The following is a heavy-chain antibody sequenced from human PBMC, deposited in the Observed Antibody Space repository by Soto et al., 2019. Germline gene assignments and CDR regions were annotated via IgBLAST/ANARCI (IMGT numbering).Heavy chain of an antibody. V-gene: IGHV4-34*01. D-gene: IGHD2-15*01. J-gene: IGHJ5*02. CDR3: ARGRSPNCSGGSCYSRWFDP. Sequence: SETLSLTCAVYGGSFSGYYWSWIRQPPGKGLEWIGEINHSGSTNYNPSHKSRVTISVDTSKNQFSLKLSSVTAADTAVYYCARGRSPNCSGGSCYSRWFDPWGQGTLVTVSS. CDR1: GGSFSGYY. CDR2: INHSGST.